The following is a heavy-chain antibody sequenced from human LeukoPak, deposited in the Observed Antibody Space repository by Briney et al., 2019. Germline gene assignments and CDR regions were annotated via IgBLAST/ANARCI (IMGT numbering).Heavy chain of an antibody. CDR2: IKQDGSEK. D-gene: IGHD6-6*01. J-gene: IGHJ4*02. V-gene: IGHV3-7*03. Sequence: GGSLRLSCVESGFTFGSYWMSWVRQAPGKGLEWVANIKQDGSEKYYVDSVKGRFTISRDNAENSLSLQMNSLRAEDTAVYYCASAGGDSRSPLPFYYWGQGTLVTVSS. CDR3: ASAGGDSRSPLPFYY. CDR1: GFTFGSYW.